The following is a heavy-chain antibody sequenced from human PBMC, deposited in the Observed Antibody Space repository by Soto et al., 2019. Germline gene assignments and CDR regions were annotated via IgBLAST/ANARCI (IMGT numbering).Heavy chain of an antibody. CDR1: GFSFSDYF. V-gene: IGHV1-46*01. CDR2: INPSGDSR. D-gene: IGHD2-15*01. J-gene: IGHJ5*02. CDR3: ARDNSQNYGPPAASSWFHP. Sequence: WASVKVSCKASGFSFSDYFMHWVRQAPGQGLEWMGIINPSGDSRNYAQKFQGRVTITRDTSTSTVYMDLSSLRYEDTAVYYCARDNSQNYGPPAASSWFHPWGQGTPVTVSS.